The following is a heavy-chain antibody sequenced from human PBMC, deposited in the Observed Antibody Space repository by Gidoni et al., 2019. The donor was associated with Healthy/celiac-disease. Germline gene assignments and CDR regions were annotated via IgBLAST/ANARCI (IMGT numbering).Heavy chain of an antibody. D-gene: IGHD3-10*01. J-gene: IGHJ4*02. CDR1: GFTFSSYS. CDR2: ISSSSSYI. Sequence: EVQLVESGGGLVKPGGSLRLSCAASGFTFSSYSMNWVRQAPGKGLEWVSSISSSSSYIYYADSVKGRFTISRDNAKNSLYLQMNSLRAEDTAVYYCARTADYYGSGRHADFFDYWGQGTLVTVSS. CDR3: ARTADYYGSGRHADFFDY. V-gene: IGHV3-21*01.